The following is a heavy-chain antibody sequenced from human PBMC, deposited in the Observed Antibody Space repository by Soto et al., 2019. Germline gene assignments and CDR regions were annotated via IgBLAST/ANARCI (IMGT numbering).Heavy chain of an antibody. D-gene: IGHD2-15*01. CDR3: ARDQVVAAEINWFDP. CDR1: GGTFSSYA. J-gene: IGHJ5*02. CDR2: IIPIFGTA. Sequence: SVKVSCKASGGTFSSYAISWVRQAPGQGLEWMGGIIPIFGTANYAQKFQGRVTITADESTSTAYMELSSLRSEDTAVYYCARDQVVAAEINWFDPWGQGTLVTVSS. V-gene: IGHV1-69*13.